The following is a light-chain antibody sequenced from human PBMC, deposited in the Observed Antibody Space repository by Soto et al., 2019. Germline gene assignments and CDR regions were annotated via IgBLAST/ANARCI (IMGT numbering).Light chain of an antibody. J-gene: IGKJ1*01. CDR3: QQDNNWPWT. V-gene: IGKV3-15*01. CDR2: VTS. Sequence: ELVMTPSPATLSVSTGDRATLSCRASQSVSSNLAWYQHKPGQAPRLLIYVTSNRATGIPARFSGSGSGTEFTLTISSLQSVDFAVYSCQQDNNWPWTFGQGTKVDIK. CDR1: QSVSSN.